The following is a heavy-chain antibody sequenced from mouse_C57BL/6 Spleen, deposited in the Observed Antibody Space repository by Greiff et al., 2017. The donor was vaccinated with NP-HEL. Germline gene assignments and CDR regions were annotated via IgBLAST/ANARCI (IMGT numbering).Heavy chain of an antibody. CDR2: INPSNGGT. J-gene: IGHJ2*01. CDR1: GYTFTSYW. V-gene: IGHV1-53*01. Sequence: QVQLQQPGTELVKPGASVKLSCKASGYTFTSYWMHWVKQRPGQGLEWIGNINPSNGGTNYNEKFKSKATLTVDKSSSTAYMQLSSLTSEDSAVYYCASSTTVVATKGYYFDYWGQGTTLTVSS. CDR3: ASSTTVVATKGYYFDY. D-gene: IGHD1-1*01.